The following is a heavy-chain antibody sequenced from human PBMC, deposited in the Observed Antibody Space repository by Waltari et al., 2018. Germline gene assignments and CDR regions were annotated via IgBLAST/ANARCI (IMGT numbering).Heavy chain of an antibody. J-gene: IGHJ4*02. CDR2: IYYSGST. D-gene: IGHD2-2*01. V-gene: IGHV4-31*03. CDR1: GGSISSGGYY. Sequence: QVQLQESGPGLVKPSQTLSLTCTVSGGSISSGGYYWSWIRQHPGKGLEWIGYIYYSGSTYYNPSLKSRVTISVDTSKNQFSLKLSSVTAADTAVYYCARTPGVPAATARRLSYFDYWGQGTLVTVSS. CDR3: ARTPGVPAATARRLSYFDY.